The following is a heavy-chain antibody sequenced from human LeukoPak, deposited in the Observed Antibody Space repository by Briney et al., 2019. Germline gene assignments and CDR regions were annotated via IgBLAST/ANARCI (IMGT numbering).Heavy chain of an antibody. CDR3: HSSGGSPTVDY. CDR1: GFTFSSYA. Sequence: GGSLRLSCAASGFTFSSYAMHWVRQAPGKGLEWVAVISYDGSNKYYADSVKGRFTISRDNSKNTLYLQMNSLRAEDTAVYYCHSSGGSPTVDYWGQGTLVTVSS. D-gene: IGHD3-10*01. V-gene: IGHV3-30*04. CDR2: ISYDGSNK. J-gene: IGHJ4*02.